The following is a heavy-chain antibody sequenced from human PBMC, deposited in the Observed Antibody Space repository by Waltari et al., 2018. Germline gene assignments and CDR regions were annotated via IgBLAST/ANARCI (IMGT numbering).Heavy chain of an antibody. Sequence: QVQLQQWGAGLLKPSATLSLTCAVYGGSFSGYYWSWIRQPHRQGREWSGAINHSGSTNYIPSLKSLVTISLDTSKNQFSLKLSSVTAADTAVDYCARGVVVVIAIGGGYYYYMDVWGKGTTVTVSS. D-gene: IGHD2-21*01. CDR3: ARGVVVVIAIGGGYYYYMDV. V-gene: IGHV4-34*01. J-gene: IGHJ6*03. CDR2: INHSGST. CDR1: GGSFSGYY.